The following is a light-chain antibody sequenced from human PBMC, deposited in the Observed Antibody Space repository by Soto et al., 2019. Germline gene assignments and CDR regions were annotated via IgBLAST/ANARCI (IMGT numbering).Light chain of an antibody. V-gene: IGKV3-20*01. CDR1: QSVTSNY. CDR3: QQYGTAPPRYT. J-gene: IGKJ2*01. CDR2: GSY. Sequence: EIVLTQSPGTLSLSPGERATLSCRASQSVTSNYLAWYQQKPGQAPRLLIFGSYRRATGIPDRFSGSGSGTEFTLTINRLEPEDFVVYYCQQYGTAPPRYTFGQGTKLEIK.